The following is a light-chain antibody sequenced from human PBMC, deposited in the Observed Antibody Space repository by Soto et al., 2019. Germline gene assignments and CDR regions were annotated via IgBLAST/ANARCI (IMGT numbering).Light chain of an antibody. CDR2: GES. Sequence: EIVMTQSPATLSVSPGETATLSCRASQSVSSNVAWYQQKPGQAPRILIYGESSRATGIPVRFSGSGSGTELNLTISSLQSEDFAVYYCQKYNNWPLTFGQGTKVDIK. CDR1: QSVSSN. J-gene: IGKJ1*01. V-gene: IGKV3-15*01. CDR3: QKYNNWPLT.